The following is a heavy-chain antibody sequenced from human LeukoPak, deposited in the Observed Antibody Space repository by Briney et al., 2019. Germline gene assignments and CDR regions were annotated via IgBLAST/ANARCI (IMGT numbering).Heavy chain of an antibody. CDR2: ILPIFRMT. V-gene: IGHV1-69*01. D-gene: IGHD2-2*01. CDR1: GGTFRNYP. Sequence: SVTVSCKASGGTFRNYPISWVRQAPGQGLEWMGGILPIFRMTNYAEKFQGRVTITADESTTTAYLELNSLRSEDTAVYYCAICSSTWSGDRPDSWGQGSLVTVSS. CDR3: AICSSTWSGDRPDS. J-gene: IGHJ4*02.